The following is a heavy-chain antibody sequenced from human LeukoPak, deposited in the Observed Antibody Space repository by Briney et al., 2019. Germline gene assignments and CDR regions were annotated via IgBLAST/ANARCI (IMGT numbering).Heavy chain of an antibody. CDR1: GYTFTDYY. CDR3: SRGSPIAATGAVFDY. V-gene: IGHV1-2*02. J-gene: IGHJ4*02. D-gene: IGHD6-13*01. CDR2: INPNSGAT. Sequence: ASVKVSCKASGYTFTDYYIHWVRQAPGQGLEWMGWINPNSGATKYARKFQGSVTMTRDTSINTAYMELSSLTSDDTAVYYCSRGSPIAATGAVFDYWGQGTLVTVSS.